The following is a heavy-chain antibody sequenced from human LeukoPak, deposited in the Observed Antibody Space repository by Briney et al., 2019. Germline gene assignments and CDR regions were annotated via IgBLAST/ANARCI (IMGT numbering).Heavy chain of an antibody. CDR1: GFIFNNYA. CDR3: AREIPGAFGVVNGLDV. J-gene: IGHJ6*02. Sequence: GRSLRLSCAASGFIFNNYAMHWVRQAPGKGLEWVSSISSSGDYIMYTDSVKGRFTISRDNAKNSLYLQMNSLRAEDTAVYYCAREIPGAFGVVNGLDVWGQGTTVTVSS. CDR2: ISSSGDYI. V-gene: IGHV3-21*01. D-gene: IGHD3-3*01.